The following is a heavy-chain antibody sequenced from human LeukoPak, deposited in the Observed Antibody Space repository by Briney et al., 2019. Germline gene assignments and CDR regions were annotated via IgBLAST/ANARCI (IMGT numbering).Heavy chain of an antibody. J-gene: IGHJ5*02. CDR3: AKYYYGSGSPSRYNWFDP. CDR2: INPNSGGT. CDR1: GYTFTGYY. V-gene: IGHV1-2*02. Sequence: GASVKVSCKASGYTFTGYYMHWVRQAPGQGLEWMGWINPNSGGTNYAQKSQGRVTMTRDTSISTAYMELSRLRSDDTAVYYCAKYYYGSGSPSRYNWFDPWGQGTVVTVSS. D-gene: IGHD3-10*01.